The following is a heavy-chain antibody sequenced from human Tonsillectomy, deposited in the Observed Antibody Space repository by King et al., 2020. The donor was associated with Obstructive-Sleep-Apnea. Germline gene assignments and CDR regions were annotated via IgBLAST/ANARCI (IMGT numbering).Heavy chain of an antibody. Sequence: QLQESGPGMVKPSETLSLTCSVSGGSLSSSSVHWGWVRQPPGKGLEWIGTISYSGSTYYSPSLKSRVTISVDTSKNPFSLKLTSVTAADTAVYFCARELKTYNNGWGVEERFYYHGMDVWGQGTTVIVSS. CDR3: ARELKTYNNGWGVEERFYYHGMDV. CDR2: ISYSGST. D-gene: IGHD6-25*01. V-gene: IGHV4-39*07. CDR1: GGSLSSSSVH. J-gene: IGHJ6*02.